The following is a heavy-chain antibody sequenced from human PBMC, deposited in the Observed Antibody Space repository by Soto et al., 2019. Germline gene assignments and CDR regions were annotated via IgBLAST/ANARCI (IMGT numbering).Heavy chain of an antibody. CDR2: IYYSGST. J-gene: IGHJ4*02. Sequence: SETLSLTCTVSGGSISSSSYYWGWIRQPPGKGLEWIGSIYYSGSTYYNPSLKSRVTISVDTSKNQFSLKLSSVTAADTAVYYCALRSMAVVPEYWGQETLVTVSS. CDR3: ALRSMAVVPEY. CDR1: GGSISSSSYY. V-gene: IGHV4-39*01. D-gene: IGHD3-22*01.